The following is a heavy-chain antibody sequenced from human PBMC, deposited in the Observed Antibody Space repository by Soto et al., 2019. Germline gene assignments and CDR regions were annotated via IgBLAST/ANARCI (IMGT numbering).Heavy chain of an antibody. V-gene: IGHV1-69*13. CDR2: IIPIFGTA. J-gene: IGHJ4*02. Sequence: SVKVSCKASGGTFSSYAISWVRQAPGQGLEWMGGIIPIFGTANYAQKFQGRVTITADESTSTAYMELSSLRSEDTAVYYCASSLDTAMVPDYWGQGTLVTVSS. D-gene: IGHD5-18*01. CDR1: GGTFSSYA. CDR3: ASSLDTAMVPDY.